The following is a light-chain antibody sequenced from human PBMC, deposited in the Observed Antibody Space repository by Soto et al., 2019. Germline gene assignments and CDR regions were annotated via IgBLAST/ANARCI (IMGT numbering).Light chain of an antibody. CDR1: QSVSSN. CDR3: QQYNNWPHT. V-gene: IGKV3-15*01. J-gene: IGKJ2*01. CDR2: GAS. Sequence: EILMTQSPATLSLSPGERATLSCRASQSVSSNLAWYKQKPGQAPRLLIYGASTRATGIPARFSGSGSGTEFTLTISSLEPEDFEVYYCQQYNNWPHTFGQGTKVDIK.